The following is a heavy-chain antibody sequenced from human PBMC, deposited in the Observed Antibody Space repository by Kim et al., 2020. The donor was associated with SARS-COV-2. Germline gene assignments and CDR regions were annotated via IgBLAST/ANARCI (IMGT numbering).Heavy chain of an antibody. D-gene: IGHD3-3*01. Sequence: GGSLRLSCAASGFIFSDHYMTWIRQAPGKGLEWVSFISSSGSTINYADSVEGRFTISRDNAKNSLYLQMNSLRAEDTADYYGARVPLARIFGVPIYYYYG. J-gene: IGHJ6*01. V-gene: IGHV3-11*01. CDR3: ARVPLARIFGVPIYYYYG. CDR2: ISSSGSTI. CDR1: GFIFSDHY.